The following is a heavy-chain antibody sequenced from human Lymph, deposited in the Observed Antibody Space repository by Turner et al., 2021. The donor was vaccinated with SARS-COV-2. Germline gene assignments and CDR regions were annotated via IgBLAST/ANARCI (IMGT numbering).Heavy chain of an antibody. CDR2: IYYSGST. CDR3: AGLIVVVTEHVLGLNAFDI. Sequence: QLQLQESGPGLVKPSETLSLTCTVSGGSISSSSYYWGWIRQPPGKGLEWIGTIYYSGSTYYNPSLKSRVTISVDTSKNQFSLKLSSVTAADTAVYYCAGLIVVVTEHVLGLNAFDIWGQGTMVTISS. V-gene: IGHV4-39*01. J-gene: IGHJ3*02. D-gene: IGHD2-21*02. CDR1: GGSISSSSYY.